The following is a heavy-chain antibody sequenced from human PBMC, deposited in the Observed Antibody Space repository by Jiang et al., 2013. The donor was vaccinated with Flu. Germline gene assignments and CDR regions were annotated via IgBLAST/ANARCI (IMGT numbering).Heavy chain of an antibody. CDR3: TRDRDYYDSSGNPTFDY. D-gene: IGHD3-22*01. CDR2: T. J-gene: IGHJ4*02. V-gene: IGHV3-49*02. Sequence: TEYAASVKGRFTISRDDSKSIAYLQMNSLKTEDTAVYYCTRDRDYYDSSGNPTFDYWGQGTLVTVSS.